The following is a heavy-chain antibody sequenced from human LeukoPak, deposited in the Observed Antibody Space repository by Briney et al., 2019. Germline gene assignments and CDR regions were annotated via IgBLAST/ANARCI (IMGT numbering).Heavy chain of an antibody. CDR3: ASLYGDVDTAMVKADY. CDR2: ISSSSSTI. D-gene: IGHD5-18*01. CDR1: GFTFSSYS. Sequence: PGGSLRLSCAASGFTFSSYSMNWVRQAPGEGLEWVSYISSSSSTIYYADSVKGRFTISRDNAKNSLYLQMNSLRAEDTAVYYCASLYGDVDTAMVKADYWGQGTLVTVSS. J-gene: IGHJ4*02. V-gene: IGHV3-48*01.